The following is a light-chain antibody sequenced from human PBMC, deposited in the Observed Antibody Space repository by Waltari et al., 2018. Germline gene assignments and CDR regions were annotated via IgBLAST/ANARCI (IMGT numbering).Light chain of an antibody. Sequence: DIQMTQFPSTLSASLGDRVPITCRASQSINNWLTWHQQQPGKAPKLLIYKASTLESGVPSRFSGDGSGTEFTLTIDRLQPDDFASYYCQQYKAYSTFGQGTQVDI. CDR2: KAS. CDR3: QQYKAYST. CDR1: QSINNW. J-gene: IGKJ1*01. V-gene: IGKV1-5*03.